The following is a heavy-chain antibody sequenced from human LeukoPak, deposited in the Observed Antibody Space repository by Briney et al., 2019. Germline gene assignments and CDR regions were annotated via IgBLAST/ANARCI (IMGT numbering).Heavy chain of an antibody. D-gene: IGHD5-12*01. Sequence: SETLSLTCTVSGGSISSYSWSWMRQPAGKGLEWIGHIYPRESPNYNPSLKSRVIMSVDKSKNQFSLKLRSVTAADTAVYYCAREWHHVFDYWGQGNLVTVSS. J-gene: IGHJ4*02. CDR1: GGSISSYS. CDR2: IYPRESP. V-gene: IGHV4-4*07. CDR3: AREWHHVFDY.